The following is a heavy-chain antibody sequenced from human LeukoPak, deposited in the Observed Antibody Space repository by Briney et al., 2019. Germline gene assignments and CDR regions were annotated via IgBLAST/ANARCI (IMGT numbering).Heavy chain of an antibody. V-gene: IGHV3-7*01. Sequence: GGSLRLSCAASGFTFSSYWMSWVRQAPGKGLEWVANIKQDGSEKYYVDSVKGRFTISRDNAKNSLYLQMNSLRAEDTAVYYCARDLRDGYNPRPFDYWGQGTLVTVSS. CDR1: GFTFSSYW. CDR2: IKQDGSEK. J-gene: IGHJ4*02. D-gene: IGHD5-24*01. CDR3: ARDLRDGYNPRPFDY.